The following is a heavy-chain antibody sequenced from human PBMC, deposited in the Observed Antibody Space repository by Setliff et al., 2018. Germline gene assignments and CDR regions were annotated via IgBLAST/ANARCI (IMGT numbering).Heavy chain of an antibody. CDR3: ARMSGFQYIDV. D-gene: IGHD3-3*01. V-gene: IGHV4-61*09. CDR2: IYTSWST. CDR1: DDSISSRRYY. J-gene: IGHJ6*03. Sequence: SETLSLTCTVSDDSISSRRYYWGWFRQPAGKELEWIGQIYTSWSTDYNPSLKSRVTISLDTSKNQFSLSLTSVTAADTAVYYCARMSGFQYIDVWGKGTTVTVSS.